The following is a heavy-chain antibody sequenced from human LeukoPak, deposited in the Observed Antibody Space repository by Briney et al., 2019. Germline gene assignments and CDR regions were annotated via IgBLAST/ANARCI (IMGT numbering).Heavy chain of an antibody. D-gene: IGHD3-3*02. J-gene: IGHJ6*02. Sequence: GGSLRLSCAASGFTVSSNYMSWVRQAPGKGLEWVSVIYSGGSTYYADSVKGGFTITRDNSKNTLYLQMNSLRAEDTAVYYCARDAPRTSRNRHYYYYYGMDVWGQGTTVTVSS. V-gene: IGHV3-66*01. CDR2: IYSGGST. CDR3: ARDAPRTSRNRHYYYYYGMDV. CDR1: GFTVSSNY.